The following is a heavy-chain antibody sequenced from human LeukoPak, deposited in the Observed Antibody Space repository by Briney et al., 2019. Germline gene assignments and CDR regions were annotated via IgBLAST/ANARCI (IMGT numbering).Heavy chain of an antibody. D-gene: IGHD1-26*01. CDR2: INPNSGGT. Sequence: ASVKVSCTASGYTFTGYYMHWVRQAPGQGLEWMGWINPNSGGTNYAQKFQGRVTMTRDTSISTAYMELSRLRSDDTAVYYCARVSQSGSGPFDYWGQGTLVTVSS. V-gene: IGHV1-2*02. CDR1: GYTFTGYY. J-gene: IGHJ4*02. CDR3: ARVSQSGSGPFDY.